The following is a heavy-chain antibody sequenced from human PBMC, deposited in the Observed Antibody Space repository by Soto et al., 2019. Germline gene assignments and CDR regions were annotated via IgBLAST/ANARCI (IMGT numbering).Heavy chain of an antibody. J-gene: IGHJ6*02. D-gene: IGHD3-10*01. V-gene: IGHV4-34*01. CDR2: INHSGST. Sequence: QVQLQQWGAGLLKPSETLSLTCAVYGGSFSGYYWSWIRQPPGKGLEWIGEINHSGSTNYNPSLKSLVTTSVDTSKNQFSLKLSSVTAADTAVYYCARVSGIYYYGMDVWGQGTTVTVSS. CDR1: GGSFSGYY. CDR3: ARVSGIYYYGMDV.